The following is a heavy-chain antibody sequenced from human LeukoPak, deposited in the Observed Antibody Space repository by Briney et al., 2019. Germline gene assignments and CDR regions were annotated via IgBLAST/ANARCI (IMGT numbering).Heavy chain of an antibody. CDR3: ARGRSIRFLEWLLYKPFDY. J-gene: IGHJ4*02. CDR1: GYSISSGYY. V-gene: IGHV4-38-2*02. CDR2: IYYSGST. Sequence: SETLSLTCTVSGYSISSGYYWGWIRQPPGKGLEWIGSIYYSGSTYYNPSLKSRVTISVDTSKNQFSLKLSSVTAADTAVYYCARGRSIRFLEWLLYKPFDYWGQGTLVTVSS. D-gene: IGHD3-3*01.